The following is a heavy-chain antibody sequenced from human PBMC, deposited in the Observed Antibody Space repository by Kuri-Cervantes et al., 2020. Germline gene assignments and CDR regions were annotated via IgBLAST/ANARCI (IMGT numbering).Heavy chain of an antibody. CDR2: ISSSGSYI. Sequence: GESLKISCAASRFTFSNYGMHWVRQAPGKGLEWVSSISSSGSYIFYADSVKGRFTISRDNARNSLYLQMNSLRAEDTAVYYCARVAGGATLNAAYWGQGTLVTVSS. CDR1: RFTFSNYG. J-gene: IGHJ4*02. D-gene: IGHD1-26*01. V-gene: IGHV3-21*03. CDR3: ARVAGGATLNAAY.